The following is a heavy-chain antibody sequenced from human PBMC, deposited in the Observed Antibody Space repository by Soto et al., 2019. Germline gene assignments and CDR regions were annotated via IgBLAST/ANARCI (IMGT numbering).Heavy chain of an antibody. CDR1: GYIVTRSG. V-gene: IGHV1-18*01. J-gene: IGHJ3*01. CDR2: ISEYGDS. Sequence: QVKLVQSGAEVKRPGATVKVSCKASGYIVTRSGINWLRQAPGQGLEWMGCISEYGDSNYSEKLQDRVSLTTDTYTNTAYVELRSLGSDDTGVYYCARGGGAYDVWGQGTRITVSS. CDR3: ARGGGAYDV.